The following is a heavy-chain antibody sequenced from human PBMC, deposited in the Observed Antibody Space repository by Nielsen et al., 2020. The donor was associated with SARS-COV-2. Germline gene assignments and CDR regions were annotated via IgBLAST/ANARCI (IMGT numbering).Heavy chain of an antibody. D-gene: IGHD3-3*01. V-gene: IGHV1-2*02. CDR3: ARDGALAIFGVVIHYYYYGMDV. CDR2: INPNSGGT. CDR1: GYTFTGYY. J-gene: IGHJ6*02. Sequence: ASVKVSCKASGYTFTGYYMHWVRQAPGQGLEWMGWINPNSGGTNYAQKFQGRVTMTRDTSISTAYMELSRLRSDDTAVYYCARDGALAIFGVVIHYYYYGMDVWGHGTTVTVSS.